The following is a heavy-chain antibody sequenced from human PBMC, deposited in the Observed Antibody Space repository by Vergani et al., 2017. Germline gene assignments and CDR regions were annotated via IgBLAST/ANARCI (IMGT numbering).Heavy chain of an antibody. Sequence: EVQLVESGGGLVQPGGSLRLSCAASGFTFSSFEMNWVRQAPGKGLEWLSYISSSGRTIYYADSVKGRFTISRDNAKNSLYLQMNSLRAEDTAVYYCANLYGGYTEHWGQGTLVTVSS. CDR3: ANLYGGYTEH. J-gene: IGHJ1*01. CDR2: ISSSGRTI. D-gene: IGHD4-23*01. CDR1: GFTFSSFE. V-gene: IGHV3-48*03.